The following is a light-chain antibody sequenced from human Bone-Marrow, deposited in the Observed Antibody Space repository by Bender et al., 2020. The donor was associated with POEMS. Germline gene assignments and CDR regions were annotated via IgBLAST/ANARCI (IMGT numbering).Light chain of an antibody. Sequence: QSALTQPASVSGSPGQSITISCTGTSSDGGGFNYVSWYQHYPGKAPKLMISDVSSRPSGVPDRFSGSKSGSAASLTVSGLQAEDEADYYCSSYAGNCNLLFGGGTKLTVV. CDR2: DVS. CDR3: SSYAGNCNLL. V-gene: IGLV2-8*01. J-gene: IGLJ2*01. CDR1: SSDGGGFNY.